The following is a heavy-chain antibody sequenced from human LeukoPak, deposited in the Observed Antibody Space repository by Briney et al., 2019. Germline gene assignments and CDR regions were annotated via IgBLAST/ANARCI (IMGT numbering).Heavy chain of an antibody. CDR1: GFTFSSYS. Sequence: GGSLRLSCAASGFTFSSYSMNWVRQAPGKGLEWVSHISSSSTIYYADSVKGRFTISRDNGKNSLYLQMNSLRAEDTALYYCARAVGYYDILTGPGGFNYYYYMDVWGKGTTVTISS. D-gene: IGHD3-9*01. J-gene: IGHJ6*03. CDR3: ARAVGYYDILTGPGGFNYYYYMDV. V-gene: IGHV3-48*01. CDR2: ISSSSTI.